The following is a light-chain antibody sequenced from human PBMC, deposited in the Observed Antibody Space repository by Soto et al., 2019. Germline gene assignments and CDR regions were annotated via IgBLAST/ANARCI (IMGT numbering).Light chain of an antibody. V-gene: IGKV3-15*01. J-gene: IGKJ1*01. CDR2: DAS. CDR1: ENVYGN. Sequence: EIVMTQSPATVSVSPGERATLSCRASENVYGNVAWYQHRPGQAPRLLIYDASTRATGMPARFGASGSGTEFTLTISSLNSADFAVYFCKPGRAFGPGTKVEIK. CDR3: KPGRA.